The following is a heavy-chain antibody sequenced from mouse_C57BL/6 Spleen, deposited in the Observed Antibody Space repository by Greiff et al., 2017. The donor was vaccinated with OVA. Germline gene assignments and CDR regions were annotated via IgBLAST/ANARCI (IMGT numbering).Heavy chain of an antibody. CDR3: ARNNYYGSSYGAMDY. V-gene: IGHV2-9-1*01. D-gene: IGHD1-1*01. CDR2: IWTGGGT. CDR1: GFSLTSYA. J-gene: IGHJ4*01. Sequence: VKLMESGPGLVAPSQSLSITCTVSGFSLTSYAISWVRQPPGKGLEWLGVIWTGGGTNYNSALKSRLSISKDNSKSQVFLKMNSLQTDDTARYYCARNNYYGSSYGAMDYWGQGTSVTVSS.